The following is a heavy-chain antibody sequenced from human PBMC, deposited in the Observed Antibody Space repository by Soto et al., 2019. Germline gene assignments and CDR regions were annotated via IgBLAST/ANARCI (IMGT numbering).Heavy chain of an antibody. Sequence: PGGSLRLSCAASGFTFSSYAMNWVRQAPGKGLEWVSVISGSGDSTYYADSVKGRFTISRDNSKNTLYLQMNSLRTEDTAVYYCAKAHIAVADTYYFDDWGQGTRVTVAS. D-gene: IGHD6-19*01. CDR3: AKAHIAVADTYYFDD. CDR1: GFTFSSYA. V-gene: IGHV3-23*01. CDR2: ISGSGDST. J-gene: IGHJ4*02.